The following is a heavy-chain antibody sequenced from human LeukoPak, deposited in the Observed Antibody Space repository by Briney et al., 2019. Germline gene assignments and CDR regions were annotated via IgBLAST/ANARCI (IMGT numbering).Heavy chain of an antibody. D-gene: IGHD3-22*01. V-gene: IGHV7-4-1*02. CDR1: GYTFTSYA. CDR2: INTNTGNP. J-gene: IGHJ4*02. CDR3: ARGPNPYYYDSILYFDY. Sequence: ASVKVSCKASGYTFTSYAMNWVRQAPGQGLEWMGWINTNTGNPTYAQGFTGRFVFSLDTSVSTAYLQISSLKAEDTAVYYCARGPNPYYYDSILYFDYWGQGTLVTVSS.